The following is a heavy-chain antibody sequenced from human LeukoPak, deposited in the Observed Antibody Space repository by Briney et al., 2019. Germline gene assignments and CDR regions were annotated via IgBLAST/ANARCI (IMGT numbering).Heavy chain of an antibody. J-gene: IGHJ4*02. CDR3: ARDPYYYDSSGYYYLFDY. CDR2: IIPILGIA. D-gene: IGHD3-22*01. Sequence: SVKVSCKASGGTFSSYAISWVRRAPGQGPEWMGRIIPILGIANYAQKFQGRVTITADKSTSTAYMELSSLRSEDTAVYYCARDPYYYDSSGYYYLFDYWGQGTLVTVSS. CDR1: GGTFSSYA. V-gene: IGHV1-69*04.